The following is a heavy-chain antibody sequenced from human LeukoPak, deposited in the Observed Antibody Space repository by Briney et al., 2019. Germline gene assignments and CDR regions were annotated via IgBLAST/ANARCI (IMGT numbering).Heavy chain of an antibody. CDR2: TYYRSKWYN. J-gene: IGHJ4*02. Sequence: QTLSLTSAISGDSVSSNSAAWNWIRQSPSRGREWLGRTYYRSKWYNEYAISVKSPITINADTSKNQFSLQPNSVTPEDTAVYYCARELTGFDYWGQGTLVTVSS. D-gene: IGHD7-27*01. V-gene: IGHV6-1*01. CDR3: ARELTGFDY. CDR1: GDSVSSNSAA.